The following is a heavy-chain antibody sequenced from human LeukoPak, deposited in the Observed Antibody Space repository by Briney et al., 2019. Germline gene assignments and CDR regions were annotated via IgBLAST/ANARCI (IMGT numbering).Heavy chain of an antibody. CDR2: IYYSGST. D-gene: IGHD3-16*01. CDR3: ARGKSLAYFDY. Sequence: SETLSLTCTVSGGSISSYYWSWIRQPPGKGLEWIGYIYYSGSTNYNPSLKSRVTISVDTSKNQFSLKLSSVTAADTAVYYCARGKSLAYFDYWGQGTLVTVPS. J-gene: IGHJ4*02. CDR1: GGSISSYY. V-gene: IGHV4-59*01.